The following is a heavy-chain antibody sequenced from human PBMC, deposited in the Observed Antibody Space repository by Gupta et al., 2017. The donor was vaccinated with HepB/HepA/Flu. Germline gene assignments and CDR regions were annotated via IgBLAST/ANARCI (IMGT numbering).Heavy chain of an antibody. CDR3: AKKQTGSGGSAANH. V-gene: IGHV3-23*01. Sequence: EVQLLESGGGLVQPGESLRLSCAASGFNFGTFAMSWVRQAPGQGLEWVSTISGSGGSTYYADSGKGRFTISRDDSKNTLYLQMNSLRCEDTADYYCAKKQTGSGGSAANHGGQGTRVTVSS. D-gene: IGHD6-19*01. J-gene: IGHJ4*02. CDR2: ISGSGGST. CDR1: GFNFGTFA.